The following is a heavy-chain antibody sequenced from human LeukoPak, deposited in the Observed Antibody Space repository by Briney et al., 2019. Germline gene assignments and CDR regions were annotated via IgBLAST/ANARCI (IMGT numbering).Heavy chain of an antibody. D-gene: IGHD6-19*01. CDR3: ARGNSGCWD. CDR2: ISSSSVYI. J-gene: IGHJ4*02. V-gene: IGHV3-21*01. Sequence: GGSLRLSCAASGFTFSSYSMNWVRQAPGKGLEWVSSISSSSVYINYADSVKGRFTISRDNAKNSLYLQMNSLRAEDTAVYYCARGNSGCWDWGQGTLVTVSS. CDR1: GFTFSSYS.